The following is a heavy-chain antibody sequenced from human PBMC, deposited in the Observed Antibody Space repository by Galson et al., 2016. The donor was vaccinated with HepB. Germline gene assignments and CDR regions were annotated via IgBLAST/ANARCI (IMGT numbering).Heavy chain of an antibody. Sequence: QSGAEVKKPGESLKISCKASGYSFNVFWIGWVRQMPGKRLELMGIIYPGNPHTIYNPTFQGQVTISADKSITTAYLQWSSLKASDTAMYYWAGQGGTSFDYWGQGTLLTVSS. CDR2: IYPGNPHT. CDR3: AGQGGTSFDY. D-gene: IGHD2-2*01. J-gene: IGHJ4*02. V-gene: IGHV5-51*01. CDR1: GYSFNVFW.